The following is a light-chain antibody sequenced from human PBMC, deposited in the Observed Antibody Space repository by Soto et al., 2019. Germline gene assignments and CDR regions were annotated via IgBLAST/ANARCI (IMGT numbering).Light chain of an antibody. Sequence: ALTQPASVSGSPGQSISISCTGTASDIGAYKYVSWFQQHPGKAPKLVISEVNKRPSGVSNRFSGSKTGNTASLTISGLQAEDEANYYCCSYTTRSTIVFGGGTKVTVL. J-gene: IGLJ3*02. CDR1: ASDIGAYKY. CDR3: CSYTTRSTIV. V-gene: IGLV2-14*01. CDR2: EVN.